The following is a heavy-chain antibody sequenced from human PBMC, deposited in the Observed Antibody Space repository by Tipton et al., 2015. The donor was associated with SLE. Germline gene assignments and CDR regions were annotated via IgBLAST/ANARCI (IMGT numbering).Heavy chain of an antibody. J-gene: IGHJ4*02. V-gene: IGHV1-18*01. Sequence: QSRPEVKKPGASVKVSCKASGYTFNNHGIIWVRQAPGQGLEWMGWVSGYNGNTNYAQKFQGRVTMTTDTSTSTAYMELRSLRSDDTAVYYCARGFGEDETTDSSGSPFAFDYWGQGTLVTVSS. CDR2: VSGYNGNT. D-gene: IGHD3-22*01. CDR1: GYTFNNHG. CDR3: ARGFGEDETTDSSGSPFAFDY.